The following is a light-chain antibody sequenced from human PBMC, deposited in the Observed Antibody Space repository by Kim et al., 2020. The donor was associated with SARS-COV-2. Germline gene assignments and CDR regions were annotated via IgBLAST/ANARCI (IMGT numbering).Light chain of an antibody. Sequence: QSVLTQPPSASGTPGQRVTISCAGSSSNIGTNSVIWYQHLPGTAPKLLIYANDERPSGVPDRFSGSKSGTSASLAISGLQSEDEADYYCAAWDDSLTGHVVFGGGTKVTVL. CDR2: AND. CDR1: SSNIGTNS. V-gene: IGLV1-44*01. J-gene: IGLJ2*01. CDR3: AAWDDSLTGHVV.